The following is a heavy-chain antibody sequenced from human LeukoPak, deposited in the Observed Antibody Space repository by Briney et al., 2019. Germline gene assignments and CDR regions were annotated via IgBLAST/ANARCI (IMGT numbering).Heavy chain of an antibody. CDR3: AKSGSGWYYYFDY. J-gene: IGHJ4*02. V-gene: IGHV3-23*01. CDR2: INWNGGST. CDR1: GFTFDDYG. Sequence: PGGSLRPSCAASGFTFDDYGMSWVRQAPGKGLEWVSGINWNGGSTYYTDSVKGRFTISRDNSKNTLYLQMNSLRAEDTAVYYCAKSGSGWYYYFDYWGQGTLVTVSS. D-gene: IGHD6-19*01.